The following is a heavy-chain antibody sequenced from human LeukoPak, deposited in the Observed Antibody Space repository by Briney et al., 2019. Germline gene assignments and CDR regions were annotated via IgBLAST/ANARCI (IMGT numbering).Heavy chain of an antibody. J-gene: IGHJ5*02. CDR1: GYSFTSYW. V-gene: IGHV5-51*01. CDR3: ARQVHYYGSGSYYTMNWFDP. CDR2: IYPGDSDT. D-gene: IGHD3-10*01. Sequence: GESLKISCKGSGYSFTSYWIGWVRQMPGKGLEWMGIIYPGDSDTRYSPSFQGQVTISADKSISTAYLQWSSLKASDTAMYYCARQVHYYGSGSYYTMNWFDPWGQGTLVTVSS.